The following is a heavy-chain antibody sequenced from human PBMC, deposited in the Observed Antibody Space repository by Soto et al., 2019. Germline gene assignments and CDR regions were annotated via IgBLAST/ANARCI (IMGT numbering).Heavy chain of an antibody. Sequence: QLQLQESGPGLVKPSEPLSLTCTVSGGSISSSSYYWGWIRQPPGKGLEWIGSIYYSGSTYYNPSLKSRVTSFVDTSKNHLSLKLSSVTAADTAVYYCARHTPAISISDHWGQGTLVTVSS. D-gene: IGHD2-15*01. CDR3: ARHTPAISISDH. CDR1: GGSISSSSYY. V-gene: IGHV4-39*01. CDR2: IYYSGST. J-gene: IGHJ4*02.